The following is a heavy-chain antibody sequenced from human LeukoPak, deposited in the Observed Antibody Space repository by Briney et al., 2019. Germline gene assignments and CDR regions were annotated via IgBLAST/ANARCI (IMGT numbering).Heavy chain of an antibody. V-gene: IGHV3-30*04. D-gene: IGHD3-16*01. CDR1: GFTFSSYA. CDR3: AREGGSGAFDI. Sequence: GGSLRLSCAASGFTFSSYAMHWVRQAPGKGLEWVAVISYDGSNKYYADSVKGRFTISRDNSKNTLYLQMNSLRAEDTAVYYCAREGGSGAFDIWGQGTMVTVSS. J-gene: IGHJ3*02. CDR2: ISYDGSNK.